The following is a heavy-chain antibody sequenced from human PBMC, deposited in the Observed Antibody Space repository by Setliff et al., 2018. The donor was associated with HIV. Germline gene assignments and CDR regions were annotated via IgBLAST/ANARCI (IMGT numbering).Heavy chain of an antibody. Sequence: GGSLRLSCAASGFTFSKTWMTWVRQAPGKGLEWVGRIKSNIDGGTRDYAAPVKGRFTISRDDSKNTVYLQMNSLRAEDTAVYHCAKDMNYNNDYPGVLGSWGRGTLVTVSS. CDR3: AKDMNYNNDYPGVLGS. CDR1: GFTFSKTW. J-gene: IGHJ4*02. D-gene: IGHD3-16*01. CDR2: IKSNIDGGTR. V-gene: IGHV3-15*01.